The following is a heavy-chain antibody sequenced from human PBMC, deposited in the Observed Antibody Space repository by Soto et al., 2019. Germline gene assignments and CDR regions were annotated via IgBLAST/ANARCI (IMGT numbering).Heavy chain of an antibody. CDR2: IGFAGDP. Sequence: EVQLVESGGGLVQPGGSLRLSCAASGFSFNNYDMHWVRQVAGKGLEWVSAIGFAGDPFYTDSVKGRFTISTENAKDCLFLQIDNLRGGDTAVYYCERGLFGARHFLAYMDVWGRGTTVAVSS. V-gene: IGHV3-13*05. D-gene: IGHD3-3*02. CDR3: ERGLFGARHFLAYMDV. CDR1: GFSFNNYD. J-gene: IGHJ6*03.